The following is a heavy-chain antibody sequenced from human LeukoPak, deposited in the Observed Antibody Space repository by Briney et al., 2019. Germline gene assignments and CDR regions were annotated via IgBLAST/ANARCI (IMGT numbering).Heavy chain of an antibody. CDR1: GYGFTSYW. J-gene: IGHJ3*02. V-gene: IGHV5-51*01. CDR3: AREGVTDAFDI. D-gene: IGHD5-18*01. Sequence: NAGESLKISCKGSGYGFTSYWIGWVRQMPGKGLEWMGIIYPGDSDTRYSPSFRGQVTISADRSISTAYLQWSSLEASDTAMYYRAREGVTDAFDIWGQGTMVTVSS. CDR2: IYPGDSDT.